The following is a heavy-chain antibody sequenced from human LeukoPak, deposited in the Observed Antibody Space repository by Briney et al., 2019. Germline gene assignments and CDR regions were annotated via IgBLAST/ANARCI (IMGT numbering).Heavy chain of an antibody. CDR1: GLTFSNYW. D-gene: IGHD3-10*01. V-gene: IGHV3-74*01. J-gene: IGHJ4*02. CDR3: AKDLHYGSADY. CDR2: INPDGSTT. Sequence: GGSLRLSCAASGLTFSNYWMHWVRQDPGKGLVGVSFINPDGSTTNYADSAKGRFTISRDNAKNALYLQMNSLRAEDTAVYYCAKDLHYGSADYWGQGTLVTVSS.